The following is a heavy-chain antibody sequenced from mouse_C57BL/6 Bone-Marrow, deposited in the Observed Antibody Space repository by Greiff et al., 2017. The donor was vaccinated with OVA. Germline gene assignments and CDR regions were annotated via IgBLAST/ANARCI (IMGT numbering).Heavy chain of an antibody. CDR1: GFNIKDDY. Sequence: DVQLQESGAELVRPGASVKLSCTASGFNIKDDYMHWVKQRPEQGLEWIGWIDPENGDTEYASKFQGKATITAYTSSNTAYLQLSSLTAEDTAVYYCTSYGNFDYWGQGTTLTVSS. J-gene: IGHJ2*01. CDR2: IDPENGDT. CDR3: TSYGNFDY. D-gene: IGHD2-1*01. V-gene: IGHV14-4*01.